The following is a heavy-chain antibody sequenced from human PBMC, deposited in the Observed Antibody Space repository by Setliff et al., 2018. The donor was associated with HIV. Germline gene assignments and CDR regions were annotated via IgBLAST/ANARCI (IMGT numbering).Heavy chain of an antibody. J-gene: IGHJ4*02. CDR2: IYYSGST. V-gene: IGHV4-59*08. Sequence: PSETLSLTCTVSGGPMRDYHWSWIRQAPGKGLEWIGWIYYSGSTYYNPSLENRVTISIDMSTNHFYLRLPSVTAADTAIYYCVRFAYYSDSGGYYHHWGQGALVTVSS. D-gene: IGHD3-22*01. CDR3: VRFAYYSDSGGYYHH. CDR1: GGPMRDYH.